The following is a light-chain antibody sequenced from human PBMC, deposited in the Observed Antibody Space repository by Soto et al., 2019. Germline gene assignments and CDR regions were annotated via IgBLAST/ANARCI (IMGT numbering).Light chain of an antibody. CDR3: QQYNSWPPLT. CDR2: GAY. CDR1: QNVNSN. Sequence: IVMTQSPATVSMSPWERATLSCGASQNVNSNLAWYQQKPGQPPRLLLYGAYTRATGVPARFSGSGSGTEFTLTINSLQSEDFAVYYCQQYNSWPPLTFGGGTKVDIK. J-gene: IGKJ4*01. V-gene: IGKV3-15*01.